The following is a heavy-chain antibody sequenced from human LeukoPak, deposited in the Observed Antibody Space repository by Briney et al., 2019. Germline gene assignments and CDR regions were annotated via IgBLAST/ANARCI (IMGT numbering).Heavy chain of an antibody. CDR1: ARRISGYQ. Sequence: SETLSLTCTVSARRISGYQWGWLRQPPGKGLEWIGYIYYTGSTNYHPSLKSRITISLDTSKNQFSLKLSSVTAADTAVYYCARRTTVTPNWFDPWGQGTLVTVSS. D-gene: IGHD4-17*01. J-gene: IGHJ5*02. CDR2: IYYTGST. V-gene: IGHV4-59*08. CDR3: ARRTTVTPNWFDP.